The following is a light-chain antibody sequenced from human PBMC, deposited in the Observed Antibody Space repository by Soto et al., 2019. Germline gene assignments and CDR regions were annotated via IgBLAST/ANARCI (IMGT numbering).Light chain of an antibody. V-gene: IGKV1-5*01. Sequence: DIQMTQSPSPLSASIGNRVTITCVASQSIDNWLAWYQQKPGKAPQLLIYDASRVKTGVPSRFTASGSGTEFTFTINTLQADDSATYFCQHYKGYPYTFGPGTKVDSK. CDR2: DAS. CDR3: QHYKGYPYT. CDR1: QSIDNW. J-gene: IGKJ2*01.